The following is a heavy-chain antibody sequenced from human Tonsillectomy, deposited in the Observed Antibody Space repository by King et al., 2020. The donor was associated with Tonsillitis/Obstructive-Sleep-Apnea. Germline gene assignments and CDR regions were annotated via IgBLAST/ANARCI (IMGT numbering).Heavy chain of an antibody. CDR3: AGVPRASGGLIATAFDY. V-gene: IGHV4-30-4*01. Sequence: QLQESGPGLVKPSQTLSLTCTVSGGSMSSGGYYWSWIRQPPGKGLEWIGYIYYIGNTYYNPSLKSRVTISVDTSKNQFSLKLSSVTAADTAVYYCAGVPRASGGLIATAFDYWGQGTLVTVSS. CDR1: GGSMSSGGYY. CDR2: IYYIGNT. D-gene: IGHD3-16*02. J-gene: IGHJ4*02.